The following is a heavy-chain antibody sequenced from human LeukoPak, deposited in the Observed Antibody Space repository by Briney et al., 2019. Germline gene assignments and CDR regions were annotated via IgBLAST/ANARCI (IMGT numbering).Heavy chain of an antibody. CDR1: GNSISSGDNY. D-gene: IGHD5-18*01. Sequence: PSETLSLTCTVSGNSISSGDNYWSWIRQPAGKGLEWIGRIYTSGSTNYNPSLKSRVTISGDTSKNQFSLRLSSVTAADTAVYYCARGRKRGYSYGTGVYYFDYWGQGTLVTVSS. CDR2: IYTSGST. J-gene: IGHJ4*02. V-gene: IGHV4-61*02. CDR3: ARGRKRGYSYGTGVYYFDY.